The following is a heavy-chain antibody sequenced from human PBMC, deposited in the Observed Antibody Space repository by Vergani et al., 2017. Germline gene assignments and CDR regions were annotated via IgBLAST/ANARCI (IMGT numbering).Heavy chain of an antibody. D-gene: IGHD3-22*01. V-gene: IGHV3-30*18. J-gene: IGHJ3*02. CDR3: AKDATSRYYYDSSGYEVDAFDI. Sequence: QVQLVESGGGVVQPGRSLRLSCAASGFTFSSYGMHWVRQAPGKGLEWVAVISYDGSNKYYADSVKGRFTISRDNSKNTLYLQMNSLRAEDTAVYYCAKDATSRYYYDSSGYEVDAFDIWGQGTMVTVSS. CDR1: GFTFSSYG. CDR2: ISYDGSNK.